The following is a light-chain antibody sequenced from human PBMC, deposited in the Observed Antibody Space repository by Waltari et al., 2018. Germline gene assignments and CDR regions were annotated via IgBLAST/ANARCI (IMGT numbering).Light chain of an antibody. CDR2: AAS. CDR3: QKYVNLPGT. CDR1: QSVGRY. V-gene: IGKV3-20*01. Sequence: EIVLTQSPGTLSLSPGERATLSCRASQSVGRYLDWYQQKPGQAPRLLIYAASTRATGIPERVSGSGSWTDFSLTISRLESEEFAMYYCQKYVNLPGTFGQGTKVEIK. J-gene: IGKJ1*01.